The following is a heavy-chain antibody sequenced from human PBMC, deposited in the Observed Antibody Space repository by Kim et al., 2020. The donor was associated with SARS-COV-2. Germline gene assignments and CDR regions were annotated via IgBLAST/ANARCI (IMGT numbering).Heavy chain of an antibody. CDR2: IYYSGST. J-gene: IGHJ5*02. Sequence: SETLSLTCTVSGGSISSSSYYWGWIRQPPGKGLEWIGSIYYSGSTYYNPSLKSRVTISVDTSKNQFSLKLSSVTAADTAVYYCARIEHYYDSSGYLENWFDPWGQGTLVTVSS. V-gene: IGHV4-39*01. CDR3: ARIEHYYDSSGYLENWFDP. CDR1: GGSISSSSYY. D-gene: IGHD3-22*01.